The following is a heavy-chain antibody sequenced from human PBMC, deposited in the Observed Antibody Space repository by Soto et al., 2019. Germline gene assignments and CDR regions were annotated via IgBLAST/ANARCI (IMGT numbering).Heavy chain of an antibody. CDR3: ARDKVGYYDSSGYYRVSVPPDYYYGMDV. CDR1: GGTFSSYA. J-gene: IGHJ6*02. Sequence: QVQLVQSGAEVKKPGSSVKVSCKASGGTFSSYAMSWVRQAPGQGLERMGGIIPIFGTANYAQKFQGRVTITADESTSTGYMELSSLRSEDTAVYYCARDKVGYYDSSGYYRVSVPPDYYYGMDVWGQGTTVTVSS. D-gene: IGHD3-22*01. V-gene: IGHV1-69*01. CDR2: IIPIFGTA.